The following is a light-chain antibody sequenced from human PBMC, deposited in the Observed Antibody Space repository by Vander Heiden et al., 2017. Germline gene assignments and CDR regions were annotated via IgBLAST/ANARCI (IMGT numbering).Light chain of an antibody. V-gene: IGKV3-15*01. Sequence: EIVMTQSPATLSVSPGERATLSCRASQSVSSNLAWYQQKPGQAPRLLIYGASTRATGIPARFSGSGYGTEFTLTISSRQSEDFAVYYCQQHNNWPKLTFGGGTKVEIK. CDR1: QSVSSN. CDR2: GAS. J-gene: IGKJ4*01. CDR3: QQHNNWPKLT.